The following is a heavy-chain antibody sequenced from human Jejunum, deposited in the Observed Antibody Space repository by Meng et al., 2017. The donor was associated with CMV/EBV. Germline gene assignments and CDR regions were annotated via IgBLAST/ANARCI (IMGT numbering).Heavy chain of an antibody. D-gene: IGHD3-3*01. V-gene: IGHV3-66*02. Sequence: MNWVRKAPGKGLEWVSVIYSGGDTHYTDSVKGRFTISRDNSKKTLYLQMNSLRAEDTAVYYCARKTPYYDFWSGNQNYYYYGMDVWGQGTTVTVSS. CDR2: IYSGGDT. J-gene: IGHJ6*02. CDR3: ARKTPYYDFWSGNQNYYYYGMDV.